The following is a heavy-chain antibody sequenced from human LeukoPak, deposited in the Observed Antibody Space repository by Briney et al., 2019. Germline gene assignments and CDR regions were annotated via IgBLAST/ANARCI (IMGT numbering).Heavy chain of an antibody. Sequence: GGSLRLSCAASGLTISDSWIHWVRHAPGKGLMWVSRLASDESNKIYADSVKGRFLISRDNAKNTLYLQMNSLRVEDTGFYYCARDAGWGRLDSWGQGALVTVSS. J-gene: IGHJ4*02. CDR2: LASDESNK. D-gene: IGHD3-16*01. CDR3: ARDAGWGRLDS. V-gene: IGHV3-74*01. CDR1: GLTISDSW.